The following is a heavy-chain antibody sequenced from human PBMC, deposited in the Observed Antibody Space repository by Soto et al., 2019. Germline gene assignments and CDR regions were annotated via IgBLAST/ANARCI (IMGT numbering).Heavy chain of an antibody. CDR1: GFTLSSYA. CDR3: ARGTIVARQHLDY. J-gene: IGHJ4*02. D-gene: IGHD6-6*01. V-gene: IGHV3-30*03. CDR2: ISIRGGDE. Sequence: QVQLVESGEGGVKPGKSLRLSCAASGFTLSSYAMHWARQAPGKGLEWVTVISIRGGDEYYAESVRARFTISRDDSKNTLYLQMDSLRVEDTAVYYCARGTIVARQHLDYWGQGTLVTVSP.